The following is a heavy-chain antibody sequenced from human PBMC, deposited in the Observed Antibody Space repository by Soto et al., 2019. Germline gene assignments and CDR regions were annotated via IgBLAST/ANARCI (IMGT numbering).Heavy chain of an antibody. CDR2: IYDSGST. J-gene: IGHJ2*01. CDR1: GGSISGGVGGLYY. D-gene: IGHD4-17*01. Sequence: QLQLRESGPGLVKPSETLSLTCTVSGGSISGGVGGLYYWSWIRQPPGKGLEWIGYIYDSGSTYYSPSLQSRFTISVDTSKNQFSLRLSSVTAADTAVYYCAREVIPLTTDWYFDLWGRGTLVTVSS. CDR3: AREVIPLTTDWYFDL. V-gene: IGHV4-30-4*01.